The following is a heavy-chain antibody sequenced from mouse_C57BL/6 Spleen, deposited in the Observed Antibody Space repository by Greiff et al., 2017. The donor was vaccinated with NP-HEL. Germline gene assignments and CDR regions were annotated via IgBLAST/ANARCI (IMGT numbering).Heavy chain of an antibody. V-gene: IGHV1-80*01. J-gene: IGHJ2*01. D-gene: IGHD1-1*01. CDR2: IYPGDGDT. CDR3: ARAITTFDYFDY. Sequence: QVQLKESGAELVKPGASVKISCKASGYAFSSYWMHWVKQRPGKGLEWIGKIYPGDGDTNYNGKFKGKATLTADKSSSTAYMQLSSLTSEDSAVYFCARAITTFDYFDYWGQGTTLTVSS. CDR1: GYAFSSYW.